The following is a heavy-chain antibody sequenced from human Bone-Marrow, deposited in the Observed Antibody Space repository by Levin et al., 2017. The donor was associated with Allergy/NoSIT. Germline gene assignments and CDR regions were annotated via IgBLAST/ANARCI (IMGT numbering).Heavy chain of an antibody. Sequence: GGSLRLSCTASGFIFDDYAMHWVRLSPGKGLEWVSGISWSSSVIAYAASVKGRFTISRDNVKKSVYLQMNNLKTEDTALYYCAKAKTNSGFVVSFDSWGQGTRVIVSP. CDR3: AKAKTNSGFVVSFDS. D-gene: IGHD1-26*01. V-gene: IGHV3-9*01. CDR2: ISWSSSVI. J-gene: IGHJ4*02. CDR1: GFIFDDYA.